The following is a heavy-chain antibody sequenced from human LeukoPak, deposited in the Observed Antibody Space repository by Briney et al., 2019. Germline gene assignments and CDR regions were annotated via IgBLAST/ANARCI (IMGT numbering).Heavy chain of an antibody. J-gene: IGHJ4*02. CDR3: ARDTYGSGSLFY. V-gene: IGHV4-61*02. D-gene: IGHD3-10*01. Sequence: SETLSLTCTVSGGSISSGSYYLSWIRQPAGKGLEWIGRIYTSGSTNYNPSLKSRVTISVDTSKNQFSLKLSSVTAADTAVYYCARDTYGSGSLFYWGQGTLVTVSS. CDR1: GGSISSGSYY. CDR2: IYTSGST.